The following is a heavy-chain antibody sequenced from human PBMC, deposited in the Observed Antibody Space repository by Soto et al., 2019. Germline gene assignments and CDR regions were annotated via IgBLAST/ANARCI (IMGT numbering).Heavy chain of an antibody. Sequence: QLQLQESGSVLVKPSQTLSLTCAVSGGSISSGGYSWSWIRQPPGKGLEWIGYIYHSGSTYYNPSLKSRVTISVDRSKNQFSLKLSSVTAADTAVYYCASGRQLVRNYWGQGTLVTVSS. CDR2: IYHSGST. J-gene: IGHJ4*02. CDR1: GGSISSGGYS. CDR3: ASGRQLVRNY. D-gene: IGHD6-13*01. V-gene: IGHV4-30-2*01.